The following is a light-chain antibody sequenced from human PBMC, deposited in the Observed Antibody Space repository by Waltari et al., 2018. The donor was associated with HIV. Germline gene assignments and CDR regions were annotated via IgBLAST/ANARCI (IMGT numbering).Light chain of an antibody. CDR3: CSYAGSYV. V-gene: IGLV2-11*01. Sequence: QSALTQPRSVSGSPGQSVTISCTGTSSDVGGYNYVSWYQQHPGKAPKLMIYDVSKRPSGVPDRFSGSNSGNTASLTISGLQAEDEADYYCCSYAGSYVFATGTKVTVL. CDR1: SSDVGGYNY. J-gene: IGLJ1*01. CDR2: DVS.